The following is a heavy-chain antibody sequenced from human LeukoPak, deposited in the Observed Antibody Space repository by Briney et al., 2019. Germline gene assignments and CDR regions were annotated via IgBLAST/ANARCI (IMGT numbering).Heavy chain of an antibody. CDR1: GYTFTGYY. CDR2: INPYSGGT. Sequence: GASVKVSCKASGYTFTGYYMHWVRQAPGQGLEWMGWINPYSGGTNYAQKFQGRVTMTRDTSISTAYMELSRLRSDDTAVYYCARDPPTGYYDSSGRFDYWGQGTLVTVSS. J-gene: IGHJ4*02. CDR3: ARDPPTGYYDSSGRFDY. D-gene: IGHD3-22*01. V-gene: IGHV1-2*02.